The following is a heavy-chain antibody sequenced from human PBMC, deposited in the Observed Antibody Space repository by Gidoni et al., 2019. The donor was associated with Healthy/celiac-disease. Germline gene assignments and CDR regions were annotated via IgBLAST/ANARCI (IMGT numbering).Heavy chain of an antibody. CDR2: IIPIFGTA. J-gene: IGHJ6*02. D-gene: IGHD2-15*01. CDR1: GGTFSSYA. Sequence: QVQLVQSGAEVKKPGSSVKVSCKASGGTFSSYAISWVRQAPGQGLEWMGGIIPIFGTANYAQKFQGRVTITADESTSTAYMELSSLRSEDTAVYYCARGRMVVAATDWYYYGMDVWGQGTTVTVSS. CDR3: ARGRMVVAATDWYYYGMDV. V-gene: IGHV1-69*01.